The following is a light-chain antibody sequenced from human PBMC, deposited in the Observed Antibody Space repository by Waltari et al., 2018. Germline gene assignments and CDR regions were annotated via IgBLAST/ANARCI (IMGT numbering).Light chain of an antibody. CDR3: SSYAGSTVV. V-gene: IGLV2-8*01. CDR1: SSDVGGYNY. Sequence: QSALTQPPSASGSPGQSVTISCTGTSSDVGGYNYVSWYQQHPGKAPKLMIYEVSQRPSGVPDRFSGSKSGNTASLTVSGLQAEDEADYYCSSYAGSTVVFGRGTKLTVL. J-gene: IGLJ2*01. CDR2: EVS.